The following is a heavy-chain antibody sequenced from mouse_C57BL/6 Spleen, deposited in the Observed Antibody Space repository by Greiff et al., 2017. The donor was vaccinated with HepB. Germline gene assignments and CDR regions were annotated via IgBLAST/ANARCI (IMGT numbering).Heavy chain of an antibody. CDR1: GFNIKNTY. CDR3: ARYDGSSYDYFDY. D-gene: IGHD1-1*01. J-gene: IGHJ2*01. V-gene: IGHV14-3*01. Sequence: LVESVAELVRPGASVKLSCTASGFNIKNTYMHWVKQRPEQGLEWIGRIDPANGNTKYAPKFQGKATITADTSSNTAYLQLSSLTSEDTAIYYCARYDGSSYDYFDYWGQGTTLTVSS. CDR2: IDPANGNT.